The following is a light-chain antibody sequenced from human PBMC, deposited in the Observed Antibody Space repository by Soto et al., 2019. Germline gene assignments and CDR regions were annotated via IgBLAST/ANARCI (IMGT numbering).Light chain of an antibody. CDR1: QSISNS. CDR3: QQSYSSPQMYT. Sequence: DIQMTQSPSSLSASVGDRVTITCRASQSISNSLNWCQQKPGKAPDLLIYAASNLQSGVPSRFTGSGSGTDFTLTISSLQPEDFTTYYCQQSYSSPQMYTFGNGTKLEIK. V-gene: IGKV1-39*01. CDR2: AAS. J-gene: IGKJ2*01.